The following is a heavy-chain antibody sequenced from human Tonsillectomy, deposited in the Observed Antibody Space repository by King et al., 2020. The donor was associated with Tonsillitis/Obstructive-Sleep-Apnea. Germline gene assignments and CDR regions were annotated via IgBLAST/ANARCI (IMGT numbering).Heavy chain of an antibody. V-gene: IGHV1-58*02. Sequence: QLVQSGPEVKKTGTSVKVSCKASGVTFTSSAMQWVRQARGQRLEWIGWIVVGSGNTNYAQKFQERVTITRDMSTSTAYMELSSLRSEDTAVYYCAGASEAVAVEVAFDIWGQGTMVTVSS. CDR1: GVTFTSSA. J-gene: IGHJ3*02. D-gene: IGHD6-19*01. CDR3: AGASEAVAVEVAFDI. CDR2: IVVGSGNT.